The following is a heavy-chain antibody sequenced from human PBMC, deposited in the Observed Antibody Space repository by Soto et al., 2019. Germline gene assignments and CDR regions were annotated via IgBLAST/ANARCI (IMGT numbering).Heavy chain of an antibody. CDR1: SGSISSGDYY. J-gene: IGHJ6*02. CDR3: ARDEMATMSYYYYGMDV. V-gene: IGHV4-30-4*01. Sequence: SETLSLTCTVSSGSISSGDYYWSWIRQPPGKGLEWIGYIYYSGSTYYNPSLKSRVTISVDTSKNQFSLKLSSVTAADTAVYYCARDEMATMSYYYYGMDVWGQGTTITVSS. D-gene: IGHD5-12*01. CDR2: IYYSGST.